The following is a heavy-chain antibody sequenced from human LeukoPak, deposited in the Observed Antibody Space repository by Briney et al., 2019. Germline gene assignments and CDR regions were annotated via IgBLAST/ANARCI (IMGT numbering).Heavy chain of an antibody. V-gene: IGHV3-9*01. D-gene: IGHD3-10*02. J-gene: IGHJ4*02. CDR1: GFTFDDYA. Sequence: GGSLRLSCAASGFTFDDYAMHWVRQAPGKGLEWVSGISWNSGSIGYADSVKGRFTISRDNAKNSLYLQMNSLRTEDTALYYCAKDPTMSFLYYFDYWGQGTLVTVSS. CDR3: AKDPTMSFLYYFDY. CDR2: ISWNSGSI.